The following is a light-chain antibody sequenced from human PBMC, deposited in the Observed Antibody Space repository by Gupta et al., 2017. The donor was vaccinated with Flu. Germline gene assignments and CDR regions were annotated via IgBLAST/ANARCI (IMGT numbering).Light chain of an antibody. Sequence: EIVLTQSPATLSVSPGERATLSCRASESVRSKLAWYQQKPGQAPRLLIYDVSTRASDIPARFSGSGSGTEFTLTISSLQSEDFAIYYCHQYNNWRTFGQGTKVEIK. CDR3: HQYNNWRT. CDR2: DVS. CDR1: ESVRSK. J-gene: IGKJ1*01. V-gene: IGKV3-15*01.